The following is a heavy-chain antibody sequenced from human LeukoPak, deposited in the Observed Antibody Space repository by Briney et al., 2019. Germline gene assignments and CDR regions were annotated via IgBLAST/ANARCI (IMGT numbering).Heavy chain of an antibody. CDR3: ARGVTTVTYNYYYYMDV. V-gene: IGHV1-69*06. CDR1: GGTFSSYA. CDR2: IIPIFGTA. Sequence: SVKVSCKASGGTFSSYAISWVRQAPGQGLEWMGGIIPIFGTANYAQKFQGRVTITADKSTSTAYMELSSLRSEDTAVYYCARGVTTVTYNYYYYMDVWGKGTTVTVSS. D-gene: IGHD4-17*01. J-gene: IGHJ6*03.